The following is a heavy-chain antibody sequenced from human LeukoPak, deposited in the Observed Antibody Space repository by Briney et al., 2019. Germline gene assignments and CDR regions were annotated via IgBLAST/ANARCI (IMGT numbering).Heavy chain of an antibody. D-gene: IGHD3-10*01. CDR2: ISGDGKST. J-gene: IGHJ4*02. Sequence: GGSLRLSCAASGFTFTTYSMNWVRHAPGKGLEWVSAISGDGKSTYYAESMKGRFTLSRDNSKDTLYLQMNSLRAEDTAVYYCASSRVYGSHDYWGQGTLVTVSS. V-gene: IGHV3-23*01. CDR3: ASSRVYGSHDY. CDR1: GFTFTTYS.